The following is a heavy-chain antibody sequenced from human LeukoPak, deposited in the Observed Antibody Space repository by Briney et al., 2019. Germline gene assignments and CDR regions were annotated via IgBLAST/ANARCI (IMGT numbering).Heavy chain of an antibody. Sequence: SETLSLTCAVSGYSISSGYYWGWIRQPPGKGLEWIGSFYHSGSTYYNPSLKSRVTISVDTSKNQFSLKLSSVTAADTAVYYCARAYSKLDYWGQGTLVTVSS. V-gene: IGHV4-38-2*01. CDR3: ARAYSKLDY. CDR1: GYSISSGYY. CDR2: FYHSGST. D-gene: IGHD4-11*01. J-gene: IGHJ4*02.